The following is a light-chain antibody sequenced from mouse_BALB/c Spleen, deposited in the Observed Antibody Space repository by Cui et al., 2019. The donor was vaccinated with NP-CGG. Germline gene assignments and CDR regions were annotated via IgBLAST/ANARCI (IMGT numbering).Light chain of an antibody. CDR3: QQWSSNPLT. CDR1: SSVMY. Sequence: QIVLSQFPALLSASPGEKVTMTGRASSSVMYMHWYQQKPGSSHKPWIYATSNLASGVPARFSGSGSGTSYSLTISRVETEDAATYYCQQWSSNPLTFGAGTKLELK. CDR2: ATS. V-gene: IGKV4-72*01. J-gene: IGKJ5*01.